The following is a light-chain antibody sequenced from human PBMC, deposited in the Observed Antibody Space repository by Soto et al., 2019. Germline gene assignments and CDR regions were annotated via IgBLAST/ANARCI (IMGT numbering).Light chain of an antibody. CDR2: HAS. Sequence: EIVMTQSPATLSVSPGERATLSCRASQSVSNNLAWYQQKPGQAPRLLIYHASTGATGIPARFSGSGSGTELTLTISSVQSEDVAVYCCQQYNEWPLTFGGGTKVEIK. CDR1: QSVSNN. J-gene: IGKJ4*01. CDR3: QQYNEWPLT. V-gene: IGKV3-15*01.